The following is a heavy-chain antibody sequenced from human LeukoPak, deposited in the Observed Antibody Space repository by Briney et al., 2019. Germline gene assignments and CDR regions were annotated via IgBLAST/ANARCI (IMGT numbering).Heavy chain of an antibody. CDR1: GGSISSYY. CDR3: AKFATLTIPNWLDP. CDR2: IYSSGST. Sequence: SETLSLTCTVSGGSISSYYWSWIRQPPGKGLEWIGYIYSSGSTNYNPSLKTRVTMSIDTPKNQFSLMLSSVTAADTAMYYCAKFATLTIPNWLDPWGRGTLVTVSS. J-gene: IGHJ5*02. V-gene: IGHV4-59*01. D-gene: IGHD4-11*01.